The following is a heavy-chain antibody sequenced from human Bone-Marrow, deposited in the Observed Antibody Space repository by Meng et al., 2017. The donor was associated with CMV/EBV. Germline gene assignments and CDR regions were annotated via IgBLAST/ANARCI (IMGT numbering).Heavy chain of an antibody. CDR3: ARDKTTYYDFWSGYYKDYYGMDV. CDR1: GGSISSYY. Sequence: SETLSLTCTVPGGSISSYYWSWIRQPPGKGLEWIGYIYYSGSTNYNPSLKSRVTISVDTSKNQFSLKLSSVTAADTAVYYCARDKTTYYDFWSGYYKDYYGMDVWGQGTTVTVSS. D-gene: IGHD3-3*01. V-gene: IGHV4-59*01. CDR2: IYYSGST. J-gene: IGHJ6*02.